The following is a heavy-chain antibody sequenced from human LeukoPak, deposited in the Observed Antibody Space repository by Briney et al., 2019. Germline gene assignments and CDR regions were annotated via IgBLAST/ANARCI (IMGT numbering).Heavy chain of an antibody. D-gene: IGHD3-22*01. CDR1: GFTFSSYS. J-gene: IGHJ4*02. CDR2: ISSSSSYI. CDR3: ARDLGYYYDSSGYFHY. V-gene: IGHV3-21*01. Sequence: GGSLRLSCAASGFTFSSYSMNWVRQAPGKGLEWVSSISSSSSYIYYADSAKGRFTISRDNAKNSLYLQMDSLRAEDTAVYYCARDLGYYYDSSGYFHYWGQGTLVTVSS.